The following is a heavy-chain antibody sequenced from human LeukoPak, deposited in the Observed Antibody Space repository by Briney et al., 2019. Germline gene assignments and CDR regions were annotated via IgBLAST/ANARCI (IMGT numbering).Heavy chain of an antibody. Sequence: ASVKVSCKASGGTFSSYAISWVRQAPGQGLEWMGGIIPIFSTANYAQKFQGRVTITADESTSTAYMELSSLRSEDTAVYYCARTVLGYCSGGSCYLNGMDVWGQGTTVTVSS. CDR3: ARTVLGYCSGGSCYLNGMDV. D-gene: IGHD2-15*01. CDR2: IIPIFSTA. CDR1: GGTFSSYA. J-gene: IGHJ6*02. V-gene: IGHV1-69*13.